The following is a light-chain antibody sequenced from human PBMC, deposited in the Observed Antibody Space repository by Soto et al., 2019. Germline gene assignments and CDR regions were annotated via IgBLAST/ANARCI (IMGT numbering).Light chain of an antibody. J-gene: IGKJ1*01. Sequence: EIVMTQSPATLSVSPGERASLSCRASHSIGSNLAWYQHKPGQAPRLLIIGASTTASDFPARFSGSGSRTDFTLTISSLQSEDFAVYYCQQYGSSPETFGQGTKVDIK. CDR3: QQYGSSPET. CDR1: HSIGSN. V-gene: IGKV3-15*01. CDR2: GAS.